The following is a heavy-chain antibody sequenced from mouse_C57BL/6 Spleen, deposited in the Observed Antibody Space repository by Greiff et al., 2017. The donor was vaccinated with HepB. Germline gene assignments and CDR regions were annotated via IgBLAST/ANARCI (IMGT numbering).Heavy chain of an antibody. CDR2: INPNNGGT. D-gene: IGHD2-12*01. CDR1: GYTFTDYY. V-gene: IGHV1-26*01. J-gene: IGHJ2*01. CDR3: ARTFYDIDY. Sequence: EVQLQQSGPELVKPGASVKISCKASGYTFTDYYMNWVKQSHGKSLEWIGDINPNNGGTSYNQKFKGKATLTVDKSSSTAYMELRSLTSEDSAVYYSARTFYDIDYWGQGTTLTVSS.